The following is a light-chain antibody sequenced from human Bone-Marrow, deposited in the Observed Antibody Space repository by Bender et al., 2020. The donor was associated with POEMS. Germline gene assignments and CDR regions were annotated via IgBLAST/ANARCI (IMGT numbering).Light chain of an antibody. CDR1: SEHRTYF. J-gene: IGLJ3*02. Sequence: QLMLTQSPSASASLGASVTLTSTLSSEHRTYFVVWHRHQPEKGPQFLMNVNSDGSHTKGDGILDRFSGSSSGPERYLTISSLRSEDEADYYCQTWGNGFWLFGGGTKLTVL. CDR2: VNSDGSH. CDR3: QTWGNGFWL. V-gene: IGLV4-69*01.